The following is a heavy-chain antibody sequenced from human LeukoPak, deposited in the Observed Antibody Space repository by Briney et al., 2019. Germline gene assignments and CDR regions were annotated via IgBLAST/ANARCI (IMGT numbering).Heavy chain of an antibody. V-gene: IGHV3-23*01. CDR1: GLTFSSYC. CDR3: ARGAYDTGSHGDNWFAP. J-gene: IGHJ5*02. D-gene: IGHD3-10*01. Sequence: PGGSLRLSCSASGLTFSSYCMRWVRQAPGEGLECVSAISGSGGSTYYAHSVKGRFTISREHSKNTLYRQRNSLRAADTAVVFCARGAYDTGSHGDNWFAPWGQGTLVTVST. CDR2: ISGSGGST.